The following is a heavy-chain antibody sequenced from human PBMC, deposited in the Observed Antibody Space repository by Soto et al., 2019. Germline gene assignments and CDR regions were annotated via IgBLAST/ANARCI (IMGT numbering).Heavy chain of an antibody. V-gene: IGHV3-23*01. CDR2: ISGSGGRT. CDR3: AKWASMTVVVTTPDHV. CDR1: GFTFSNYA. Sequence: EVQVLESGGGLGQPGGSLRLSCAASGFTFSNYAMRWVRQAPGKGLEWVSVISGSGGRTYYAASVKGRFTITRENSKNTLYLQIYSLRAEDTDLYHCAKWASMTVVVTTPDHVWGQGTTLTVSS. J-gene: IGHJ6*02. D-gene: IGHD3-22*01.